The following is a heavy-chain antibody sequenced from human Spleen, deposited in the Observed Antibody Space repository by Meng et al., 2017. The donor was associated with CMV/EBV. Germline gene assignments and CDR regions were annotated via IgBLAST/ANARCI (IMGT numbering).Heavy chain of an antibody. CDR3: ARDAQAIGTYATLDY. CDR1: GFTFDDYA. J-gene: IGHJ4*02. CDR2: ISWNSGGI. V-gene: IGHV3-9*01. D-gene: IGHD1-26*01. Sequence: SLKISCAASGFTFDDYAMHWVRQAPGRGLEWVSGISWNSGGIVYAVSVRGRFTISRDNAKDSLYLQMTSLRAEDTAVYYCARDAQAIGTYATLDYWGQGALVTVSS.